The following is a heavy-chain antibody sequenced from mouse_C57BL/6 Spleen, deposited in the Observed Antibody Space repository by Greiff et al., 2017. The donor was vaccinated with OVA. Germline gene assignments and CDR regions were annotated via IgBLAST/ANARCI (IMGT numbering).Heavy chain of an antibody. CDR1: GYAFTNYL. Sequence: VKLLESGAELVRPGTSVKVSCKASGYAFTNYLIEWVKQRPGQGLEWIGVINPGSGGTNYNEKFKGKATLTADKSSSTAYMQLSSLTSEDSAVYFCARPNYYGSTRDYWGQGTTLTVSS. CDR3: ARPNYYGSTRDY. CDR2: INPGSGGT. J-gene: IGHJ2*01. D-gene: IGHD1-1*01. V-gene: IGHV1-54*01.